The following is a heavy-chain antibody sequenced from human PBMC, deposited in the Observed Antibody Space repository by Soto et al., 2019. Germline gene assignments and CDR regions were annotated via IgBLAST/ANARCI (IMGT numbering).Heavy chain of an antibody. CDR2: INPSDGNR. J-gene: IGHJ4*02. CDR1: GDSFSFYG. V-gene: IGHV1-18*01. D-gene: IGHD6-19*01. CDR3: AKSSLSLAVAAPWAPAPFEY. Sequence: ASVKVSCKASGDSFSFYGINWVRQAPGQGLEWMGWINPSDGNRNFAQKFEDRVTMTTATSTNTVFLELRSLKSDDTAVYYCAKSSLSLAVAAPWAPAPFEYWGQGTLVTVSS.